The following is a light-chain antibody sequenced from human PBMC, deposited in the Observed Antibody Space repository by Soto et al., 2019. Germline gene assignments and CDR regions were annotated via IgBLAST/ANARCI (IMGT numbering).Light chain of an antibody. CDR2: GTS. CDR3: QRYNNWPLT. Sequence: ETVMTQSPGTLSVSPGERATLSCRASQSVSSDLAWYQQKPGQAPRLLIYGTSTRATGIPARFSGSGSGTEFTLTISSLQSEDFAVYYCQRYNNWPLTFGGGTKVEIK. J-gene: IGKJ4*01. V-gene: IGKV3-15*01. CDR1: QSVSSD.